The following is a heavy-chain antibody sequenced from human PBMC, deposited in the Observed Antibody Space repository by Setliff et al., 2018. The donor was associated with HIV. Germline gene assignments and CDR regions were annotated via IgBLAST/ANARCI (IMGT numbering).Heavy chain of an antibody. CDR1: GYSISSGYY. CDR2: IYHAGNT. CDR3: ARGGPSFYSDTIAFDI. Sequence: SETLSLTCTVTGYSISSGYYWAWIRQPPGKGLEWIGYIYHAGNTYYNPSLKSRVTISVDTSKNQFSLKLSSVTAADTAVYYCARGGPSFYSDTIAFDIWGQGTMVTVSS. D-gene: IGHD3-16*02. V-gene: IGHV4-38-2*02. J-gene: IGHJ3*02.